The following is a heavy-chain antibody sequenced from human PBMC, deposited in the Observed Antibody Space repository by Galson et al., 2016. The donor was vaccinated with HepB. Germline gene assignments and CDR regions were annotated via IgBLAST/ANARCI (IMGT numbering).Heavy chain of an antibody. V-gene: IGHV2-70*04. D-gene: IGHD3-22*01. CDR1: GFSLSTSGMR. Sequence: PALVKPTQTLTLTCTFSGFSLSTSGMRVSWIRQPPGKALEWLARIDRDDDKFYSTSLKTRLTISKDTTKNQVVLTMTNMDPVDTATYYCARKTYYYDSSGYSEDYWGQGTRVTVSS. J-gene: IGHJ4*02. CDR3: ARKTYYYDSSGYSEDY. CDR2: IDRDDDK.